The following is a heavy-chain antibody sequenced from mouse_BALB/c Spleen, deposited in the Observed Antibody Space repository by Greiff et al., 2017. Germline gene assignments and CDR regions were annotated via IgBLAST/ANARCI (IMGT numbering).Heavy chain of an antibody. CDR2: INPYNGDT. CDR3: AIYGNYDDYAMDY. J-gene: IGHJ4*01. CDR1: GYSFTGYF. Sequence: VQLQQSGPELVKPGASVKISCKASGYSFTGYFKNWVMQSHGKSLEWIGRINPYNGDTFYNQKFKGKATLTVDKSSSTAHMELRSLASEDSAVYYCAIYGNYDDYAMDYWGQGTSVTVSS. D-gene: IGHD2-1*01. V-gene: IGHV1-20*02.